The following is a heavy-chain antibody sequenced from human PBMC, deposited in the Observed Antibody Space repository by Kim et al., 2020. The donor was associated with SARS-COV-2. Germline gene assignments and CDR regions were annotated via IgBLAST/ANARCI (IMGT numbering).Heavy chain of an antibody. CDR2: ISGSGGST. Sequence: GGSLRLSCAASGFTFSSYAMSWVRQAPGKGLEWVSAISGSGGSTYYADSVKGRFTISRDNSKNTLYLQMNSLRAEDTAVYYCAKVFRAPSVYGPPRGLRTPDHWYFDLWGRGTLVTVSS. V-gene: IGHV3-23*01. CDR1: GFTFSSYA. CDR3: AKVFRAPSVYGPPRGLRTPDHWYFDL. D-gene: IGHD3-10*02. J-gene: IGHJ2*01.